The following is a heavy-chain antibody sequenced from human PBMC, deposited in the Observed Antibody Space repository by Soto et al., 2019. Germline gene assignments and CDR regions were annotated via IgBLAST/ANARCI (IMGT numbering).Heavy chain of an antibody. CDR2: ISPYKGNT. CDR1: GYTFTSCG. D-gene: IGHD3-22*01. CDR3: AAVEWLLPESTGGFDI. V-gene: IGHV1-18*01. Sequence: SVKYSCKASGYTFTSCGISWVRQAPGQGLEWMGWISPYKGNTNYAQKFQERVTITRDMSPSTAYMELSGLRSEDTAVYYCAAVEWLLPESTGGFDIWGEGTMVTV. J-gene: IGHJ3*02.